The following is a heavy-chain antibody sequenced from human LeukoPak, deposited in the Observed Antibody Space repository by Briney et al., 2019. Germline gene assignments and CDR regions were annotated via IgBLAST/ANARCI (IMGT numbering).Heavy chain of an antibody. J-gene: IGHJ4*02. Sequence: SETLSLTCAVYGGSFSGYYWSWIRQPPGKGLEWIGEINHSGSTNYNPSLKSRVPISVDTSKNQFSLKLSSVTAADTAVYYCAVGSGWFRYWGQGTLVTVSS. CDR1: GGSFSGYY. CDR3: AVGSGWFRY. D-gene: IGHD6-19*01. V-gene: IGHV4-34*01. CDR2: INHSGST.